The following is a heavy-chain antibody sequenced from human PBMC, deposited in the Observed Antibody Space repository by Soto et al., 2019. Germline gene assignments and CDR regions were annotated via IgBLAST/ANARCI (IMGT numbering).Heavy chain of an antibody. J-gene: IGHJ5*02. CDR1: GFTFNDFY. V-gene: IGHV3-11*06. Sequence: GGSLRLSCTASGFTFNDFYMTWIRQAPGKGLEWISHISGRTNYTKYTDSAKGRFSISRDNAKNSLYLQMDSLRVEDTAIYYCARRRGEWVSSALYNWFEPWGQGTLVTVSS. CDR2: ISGRTNYT. D-gene: IGHD3-10*01. CDR3: ARRRGEWVSSALYNWFEP.